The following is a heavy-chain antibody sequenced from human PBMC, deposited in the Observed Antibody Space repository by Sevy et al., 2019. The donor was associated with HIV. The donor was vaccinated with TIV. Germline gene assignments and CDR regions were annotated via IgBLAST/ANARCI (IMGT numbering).Heavy chain of an antibody. CDR1: GFSLTTSD. D-gene: IGHD4-17*01. Sequence: GGSLRLSCAASGFSLTTSDMHWVRQAPGKGLEWVAYVRNDGSNKYYADSVRDRFTISRDSPKNTLYLQMNSLRDEDTAIYYCARGRKTTEEWLEELDYYYGLDYWGQGSLVTVSS. CDR2: VRNDGSNK. CDR3: ARGRKTTEEWLEELDYYYGLDY. V-gene: IGHV3-30*02. J-gene: IGHJ4*02.